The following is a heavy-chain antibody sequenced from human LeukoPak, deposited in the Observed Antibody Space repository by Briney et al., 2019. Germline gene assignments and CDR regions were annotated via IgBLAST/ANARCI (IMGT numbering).Heavy chain of an antibody. CDR1: GFTFSSYG. V-gene: IGHV3-30*18. CDR2: ISYDGSNK. D-gene: IGHD3-22*01. CDR3: ANSRPPVPGLLHPIDY. Sequence: PGRSLRLSCAASGFTFSSYGMHWVRQAPGKGLEWVAVISYDGSNKYYADSVKGRFTISRDNSKNTLYLQMNSLRAEDTAVYYCANSRPPVPGLLHPIDYWSQGTLVTVSS. J-gene: IGHJ4*02.